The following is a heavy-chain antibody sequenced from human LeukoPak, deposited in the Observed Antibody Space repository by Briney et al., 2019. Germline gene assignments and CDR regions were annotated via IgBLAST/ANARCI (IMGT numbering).Heavy chain of an antibody. V-gene: IGHV3-21*01. Sequence: PGGSLRLSCAASGFTFSSYSMNSVRQAPGKGLEWVSSISSSSSYIYYADSVKGRFTISRDNAKNSLYLQMNSLRAEDTAVYYCARAKVCSTSCSLFDYWGQGTLVTVSS. CDR3: ARAKVCSTSCSLFDY. CDR2: ISSSSSYI. CDR1: GFTFSSYS. D-gene: IGHD2-2*01. J-gene: IGHJ4*02.